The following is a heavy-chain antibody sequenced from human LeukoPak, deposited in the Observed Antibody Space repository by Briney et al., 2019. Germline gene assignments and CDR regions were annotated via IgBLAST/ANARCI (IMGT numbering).Heavy chain of an antibody. D-gene: IGHD3-10*01. CDR3: ARDRSGTYSADY. CDR2: ISYDGSKK. Sequence: PGRSLTLSCAASGFTLTNYGIHWVRPAPGKGRGWVAIISYDGSKKYYADSVNGRFTISRDISKNTLYLQMNSLRAEDTAVYYCARDRSGTYSADYWGQGTLVTVSS. V-gene: IGHV3-30-3*01. J-gene: IGHJ4*02. CDR1: GFTLTNYG.